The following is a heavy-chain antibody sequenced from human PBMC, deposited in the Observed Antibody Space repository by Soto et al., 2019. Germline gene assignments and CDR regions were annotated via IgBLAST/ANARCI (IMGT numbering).Heavy chain of an antibody. V-gene: IGHV4-34*01. D-gene: IGHD3-3*01. CDR2: FNHSGST. J-gene: IGHJ6*02. CDR1: GGSFSGYY. Sequence: NPSETLSLTCAVYGGSFSGYYWSWIRQPPGKGLEWSGEFNHSGSTNYNPSLKSRVTISVDTSKNQFSLKLSCVTAADTAVYYCARGGRRVLVYGMDVWGQGTTVTVSS. CDR3: ARGGRRVLVYGMDV.